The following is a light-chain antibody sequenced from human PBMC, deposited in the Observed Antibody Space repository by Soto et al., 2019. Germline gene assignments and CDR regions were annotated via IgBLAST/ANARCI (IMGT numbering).Light chain of an antibody. J-gene: IGKJ4*01. CDR3: QQSYSVPLT. CDR2: KAS. V-gene: IGKV1-5*03. Sequence: DIQMTQSPSTLSGSVGDRVTITCRASQTISSWLAWYQQKPGKAPKLLIYKASTLKSGVPSRFSGSGSGTDFTLTISSLQPEDFAIYYCQQSYSVPLTFGGGTKVDNK. CDR1: QTISSW.